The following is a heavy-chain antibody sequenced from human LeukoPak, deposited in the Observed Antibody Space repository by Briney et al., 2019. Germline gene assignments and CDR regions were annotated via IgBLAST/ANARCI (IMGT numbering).Heavy chain of an antibody. CDR1: GYTFTSYD. D-gene: IGHD6-13*01. Sequence: ASVKVSCKASGYTFTSYDINWVRQATGQGLEWMGWMNPNSGNTGYARKFQGRVTMTRNTSISTAYMELSSLRSEDTAVYYCARGGRFLRQQLVRPIDYWGQGTLVTVSS. CDR3: ARGGRFLRQQLVRPIDY. V-gene: IGHV1-8*01. CDR2: MNPNSGNT. J-gene: IGHJ4*02.